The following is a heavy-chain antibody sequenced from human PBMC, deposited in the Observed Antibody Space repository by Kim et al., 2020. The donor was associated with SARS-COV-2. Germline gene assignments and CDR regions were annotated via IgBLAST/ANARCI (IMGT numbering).Heavy chain of an antibody. V-gene: IGHV4-34*01. CDR3: ARLPPYGSGTYYYLNFRDY. CDR2: INHSGNT. J-gene: IGHJ4*02. Sequence: SETLSLTCAVYGGSFSGYYWSWIRQPPGKGLEWIGEINHSGNTNYNPSLKSRVTISLDTSKNQFSLKLNSVTAADTAIYYCARLPPYGSGTYYYLNFRDYWGQGTLVTVSS. D-gene: IGHD3-10*01. CDR1: GGSFSGYY.